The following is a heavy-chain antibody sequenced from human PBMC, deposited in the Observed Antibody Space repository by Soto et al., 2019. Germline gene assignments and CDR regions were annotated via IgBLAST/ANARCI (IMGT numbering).Heavy chain of an antibody. J-gene: IGHJ6*02. CDR3: ARDKGGEDHFGVVNYGMDV. V-gene: IGHV3-53*01. CDR1: GFTVSSNY. CDR2: IYSGGST. Sequence: PGGSLRLSCAASGFTVSSNYMSWVRQAPGKGLEWVSVIYSGGSTYYADSVKGRFTISRDNSKNTLYLQMNSLRAEDTAVYYCARDKGGEDHFGVVNYGMDVWGQGTTVTVSS. D-gene: IGHD3-3*01.